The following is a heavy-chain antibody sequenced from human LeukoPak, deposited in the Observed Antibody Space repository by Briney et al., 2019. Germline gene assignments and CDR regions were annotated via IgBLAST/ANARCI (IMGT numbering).Heavy chain of an antibody. CDR3: ASPREVSSWYYFDY. CDR2: INSDGSST. D-gene: IGHD6-13*01. V-gene: IGHV3-74*01. Sequence: SGGSLRLSCAASGFTFSSYWMHWVRQAPGKGLVWVSSINSDGSSTSYADSVKGRFTISRDNAKNTLYLQMNSLRAEDTAVYYCASPREVSSWYYFDYWGQGTLVTVSS. J-gene: IGHJ4*02. CDR1: GFTFSSYW.